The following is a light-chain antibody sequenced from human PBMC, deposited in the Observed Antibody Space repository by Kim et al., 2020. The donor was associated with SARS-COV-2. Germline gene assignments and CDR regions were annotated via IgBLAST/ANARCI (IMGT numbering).Light chain of an antibody. CDR3: QAWDSSTGV. V-gene: IGLV3-1*01. J-gene: IGLJ3*02. Sequence: SYELTQPPSVSVSPGQTATITCSGDKLGDKNVCWYQQKPGQSPVLVIYQDSRRPSRIPERFSGSNSGNTATLTISGTQAMDAADYYCQAWDSSTGVFGGGTKLTVL. CDR2: QDS. CDR1: KLGDKN.